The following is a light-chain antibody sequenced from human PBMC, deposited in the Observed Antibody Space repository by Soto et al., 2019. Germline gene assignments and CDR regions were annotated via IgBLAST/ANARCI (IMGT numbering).Light chain of an antibody. J-gene: IGLJ3*02. CDR2: RDT. CDR3: QSYDKSLSAWV. V-gene: IGLV1-40*01. Sequence: QSVLTQPPSVSGALGQRVTISCTGSSSNIGAIYDVHWYQQLPGTAPKLLIYRDTDRPSGVPDRFSGSESGTSASLAITGLQADDEADYYCQSYDKSLSAWVFGGGTKLTVL. CDR1: SSNIGAIYD.